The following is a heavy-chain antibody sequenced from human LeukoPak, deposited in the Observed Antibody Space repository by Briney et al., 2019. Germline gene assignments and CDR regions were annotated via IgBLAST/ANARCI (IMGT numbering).Heavy chain of an antibody. CDR2: INHSGST. J-gene: IGHJ6*02. V-gene: IGHV4-34*01. CDR1: GGSFSGYY. D-gene: IGHD3-10*01. Sequence: SETLSLTCAVYGGSFSGYYWSWIRQPPGKGLEWIGEINHSGSTNYNPSLKSRVTISVDTSKSQFSLKLSSVTAADTAVYYCARGRKTRYGSGSSWVYGMDVWGQGTTVTVSS. CDR3: ARGRKTRYGSGSSWVYGMDV.